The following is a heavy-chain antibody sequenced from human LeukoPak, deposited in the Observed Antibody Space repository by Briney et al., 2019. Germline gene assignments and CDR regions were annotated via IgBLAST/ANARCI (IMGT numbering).Heavy chain of an antibody. V-gene: IGHV5-51*01. D-gene: IGHD2-21*02. CDR3: ARQTKTVAYCGGDCWTPFDY. Sequence: GESLKISCKGSGYSFTSYWIGWVRQMPGKGLEWMGIIYPGDSDNRYSPSFQGQVTISADKSISTAYLQWSGLKASDTAMYYCARQTKTVAYCGGDCWTPFDYWGQGTLVTVSS. CDR2: IYPGDSDN. CDR1: GYSFTSYW. J-gene: IGHJ4*02.